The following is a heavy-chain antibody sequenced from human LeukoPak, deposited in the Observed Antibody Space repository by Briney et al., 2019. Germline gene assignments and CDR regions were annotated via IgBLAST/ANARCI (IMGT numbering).Heavy chain of an antibody. V-gene: IGHV1-18*04. J-gene: IGHJ4*02. CDR3: ARGLYGDYGDY. CDR1: GYTFTGYY. Sequence: ASVKVSCKASGYTFTGYYMHWVRQAPGQGLEWMGWINTYYGNTNYAQKLQGRVTMTTDTSTSTGYMELRSLTSDDTAVYYCARGLYGDYGDYWGQGTLVTVSS. CDR2: INTYYGNT. D-gene: IGHD4-17*01.